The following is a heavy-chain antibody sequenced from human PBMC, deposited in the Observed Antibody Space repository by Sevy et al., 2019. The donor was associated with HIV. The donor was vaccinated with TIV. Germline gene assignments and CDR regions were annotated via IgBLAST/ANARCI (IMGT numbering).Heavy chain of an antibody. D-gene: IGHD4-17*01. CDR3: ARGKGGDDYALDY. CDR2: IHSDDTT. V-gene: IGHV3-66*01. CDR1: GFTVNSNY. J-gene: IGHJ4*02. Sequence: GGSLRLSCAASGFTVNSNYMTWVRQAPGKGLEGVSVIHSDDTTYHADSVKDRVTISRDNFKNTQYLHMSSLRAEDTAIYYCARGKGGDDYALDYWGQGTLVTVSS.